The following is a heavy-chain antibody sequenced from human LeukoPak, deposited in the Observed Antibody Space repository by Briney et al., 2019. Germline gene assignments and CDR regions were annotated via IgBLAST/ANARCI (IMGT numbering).Heavy chain of an antibody. V-gene: IGHV4-34*01. D-gene: IGHD2-2*01. CDR1: GGSFSGYY. Sequence: PSETLSLTCAVYGGSFSGYYWTWIRQPPGKGLEWIGEINHSGSTTCKPSLKSRVTISVDTSKNHFSLRLTSVTAADTAVYYCARGPCSTSCHRSWYFDYWGQGTLVTVSS. CDR2: INHSGST. J-gene: IGHJ4*02. CDR3: ARGPCSTSCHRSWYFDY.